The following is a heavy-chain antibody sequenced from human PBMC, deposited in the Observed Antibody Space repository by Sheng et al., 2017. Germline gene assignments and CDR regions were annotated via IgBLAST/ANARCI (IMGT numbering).Heavy chain of an antibody. CDR3: ARHDHSADKNPVRYMFAFDI. CDR1: GGTFSSYA. D-gene: IGHD3-10*02. Sequence: QVQLVQSGAEVKKPGSSVKVSCKASGGTFSSYAISWVRQAPGQGLEWMGGIIPIFGTANYAQKFQGRVTITADESTSTAYMELSSLRSEDTAVYYCARHDHSADKNPVRYMFAFDIWGQGTMVTVSS. V-gene: IGHV1-69*13. J-gene: IGHJ3*02. CDR2: IIPIFGTA.